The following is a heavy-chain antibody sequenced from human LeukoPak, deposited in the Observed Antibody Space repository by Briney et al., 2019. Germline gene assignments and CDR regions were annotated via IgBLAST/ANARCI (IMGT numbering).Heavy chain of an antibody. CDR1: GYTVTSYG. Sequence: ASVKVSCKASGYTVTSYGISWVRQAPGQGLEWMGWSSAYNGNTNYAQKLQGRVTMTTDTSTSTAYMELRSLRSDDTAVYYCARVLRSGWAQRGDYYYYGMDVWGRGTTVTVSS. V-gene: IGHV1-18*01. J-gene: IGHJ6*02. D-gene: IGHD6-19*01. CDR2: SSAYNGNT. CDR3: ARVLRSGWAQRGDYYYYGMDV.